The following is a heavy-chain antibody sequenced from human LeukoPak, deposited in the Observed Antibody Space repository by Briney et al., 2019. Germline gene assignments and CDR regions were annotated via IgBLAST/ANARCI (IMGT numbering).Heavy chain of an antibody. V-gene: IGHV1-69*04. CDR3: ARDGEISLWFDP. D-gene: IGHD7-27*01. J-gene: IGHJ5*02. CDR1: GGTFSSYT. Sequence: ASVKVSCKASGGTFSSYTISWVRQAPGQGLEWMGRIIPILGIANYAQKFQGRVPITADKSTSTAYMELSSLRSEDTAVYYCARDGEISLWFDPWGQGTLVTVSS. CDR2: IIPILGIA.